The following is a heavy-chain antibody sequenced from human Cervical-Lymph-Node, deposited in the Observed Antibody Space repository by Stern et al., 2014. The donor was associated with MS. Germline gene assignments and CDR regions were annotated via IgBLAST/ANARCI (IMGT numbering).Heavy chain of an antibody. CDR2: INPNSGGT. Sequence: VQLVQSGAEVKKPGASVKVSCKASGYTFTGYYIHWVRQAPGQGLEWMGRINPNSGGTNFAQKFQGRFIMTRDTSISAVYMELSRLRSDDTAVYYCARSGNEAFDIWGQGTMVTVSS. V-gene: IGHV1-2*06. CDR3: ARSGNEAFDI. J-gene: IGHJ3*02. D-gene: IGHD4-23*01. CDR1: GYTFTGYY.